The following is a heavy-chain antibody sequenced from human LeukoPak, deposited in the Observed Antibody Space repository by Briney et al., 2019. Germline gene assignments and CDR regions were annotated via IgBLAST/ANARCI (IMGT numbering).Heavy chain of an antibody. V-gene: IGHV1-2*02. CDR2: INPNSGGT. Sequence: ASVKVSCKASGYTFTGYYMHWVRQAPGQGLEWMGWINPNSGGTNYAQKFQGRVTMTRDTSISTAYMELSRLRSDDTVVYYCARDFGSGRDWFDPWGQGTLVTVSS. CDR1: GYTFTGYY. CDR3: ARDFGSGRDWFDP. J-gene: IGHJ5*02. D-gene: IGHD3-10*01.